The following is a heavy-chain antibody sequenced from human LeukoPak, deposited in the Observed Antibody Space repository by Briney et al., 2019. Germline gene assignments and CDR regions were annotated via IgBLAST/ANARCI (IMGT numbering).Heavy chain of an antibody. V-gene: IGHV1-46*03. CDR2: VYPSAGTS. CDR3: VREYHGGYFDF. D-gene: IGHD3-16*01. Sequence: GASVKVSCKASGYIFTSYYMHWVRQAPGQGLEWLGVVYPSAGTSDPAQRFRARITLSDDTSTSTAYMELRSLKSEDTAIYFCVREYHGGYFDFWGQGTLVTVPS. J-gene: IGHJ4*02. CDR1: GYIFTSYY.